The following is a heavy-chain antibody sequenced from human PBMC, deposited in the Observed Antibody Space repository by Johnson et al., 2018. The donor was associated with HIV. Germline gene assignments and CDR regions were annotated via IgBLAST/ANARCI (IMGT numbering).Heavy chain of an antibody. CDR1: GFTFSSYA. J-gene: IGHJ3*02. V-gene: IGHV3-7*01. Sequence: MQLVESGGGLAQPGRSLRLSCAASGFTFSSYAMHWVRQAPGKGLEWVANIKEDGSEKYYVDSVKGRLTISRDNSKNTLYLQMNSLRAEDTAVYYCARGSYNFWSGEREAFDIWGQGTMVTVSS. CDR2: IKEDGSEK. D-gene: IGHD3-3*01. CDR3: ARGSYNFWSGEREAFDI.